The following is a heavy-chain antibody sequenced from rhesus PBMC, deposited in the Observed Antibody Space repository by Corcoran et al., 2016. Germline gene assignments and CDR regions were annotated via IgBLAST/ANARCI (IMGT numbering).Heavy chain of an antibody. D-gene: IGHD4-23*01. V-gene: IGHV4S11*01. CDR2: IDSRGST. Sequence: QVQLQESGPGLVKPSETLSLTCAVSGGSISSSYWSWLRQAPGKGLEWVGRIDSRGSTYYNPSLKSRVTLSVDTSKNQFSLKLSSVTAADTAVYYCARYTVTTIDYFDYWGQGVLVTVSS. CDR1: GGSISSSY. CDR3: ARYTVTTIDYFDY. J-gene: IGHJ4*01.